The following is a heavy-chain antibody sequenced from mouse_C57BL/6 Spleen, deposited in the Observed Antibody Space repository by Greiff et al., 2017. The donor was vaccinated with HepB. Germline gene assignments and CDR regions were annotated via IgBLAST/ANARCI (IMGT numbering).Heavy chain of an antibody. CDR3: ARRYGSSYEAMDY. CDR2: ISSGSSTI. Sequence: DVMLVESGGGLVKPGGSLKLSCAASGFTFSDYGMHWVRQAPEKGLEWVAYISSGSSTIYYADTVKGRFTISRDNAKNTLFLQMTSLRSEDTAMYYCARRYGSSYEAMDYWGQGTSVTVSS. V-gene: IGHV5-17*01. D-gene: IGHD1-1*01. J-gene: IGHJ4*01. CDR1: GFTFSDYG.